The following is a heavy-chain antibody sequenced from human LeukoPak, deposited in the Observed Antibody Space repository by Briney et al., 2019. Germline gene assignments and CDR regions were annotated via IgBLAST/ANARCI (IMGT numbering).Heavy chain of an antibody. V-gene: IGHV4-59*01. Sequence: PSETLSLTCTASGGSISSYYWSWIRQPPGKGLEWIGYIYYSGSTNYNPSLKSRVTISVDTSKNQFSLKLSSVTAADTAVYYCARAGTYYDSSGYFRGIDYWGQGTLVTVSS. D-gene: IGHD3-22*01. CDR1: GGSISSYY. J-gene: IGHJ4*02. CDR3: ARAGTYYDSSGYFRGIDY. CDR2: IYYSGST.